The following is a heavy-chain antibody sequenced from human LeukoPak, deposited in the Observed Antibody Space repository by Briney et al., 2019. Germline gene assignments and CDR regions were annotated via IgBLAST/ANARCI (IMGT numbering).Heavy chain of an antibody. D-gene: IGHD2-21*02. V-gene: IGHV3-9*01. J-gene: IGHJ4*02. CDR3: AKEGAHCGGDCYSLDY. Sequence: GRSLRLSCAASGFTFDDYAMHWVRQAPGKGLEWVSGISWNSGSIGYADSVKGRFTISRDNAKNSLYLQMNSLRAEDTALYYCAKEGAHCGGDCYSLDYWGQGTLVTVSS. CDR1: GFTFDDYA. CDR2: ISWNSGSI.